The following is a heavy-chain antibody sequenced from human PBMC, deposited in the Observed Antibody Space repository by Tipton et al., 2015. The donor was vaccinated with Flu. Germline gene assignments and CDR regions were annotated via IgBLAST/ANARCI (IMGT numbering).Heavy chain of an antibody. CDR1: GFTFSSYA. D-gene: IGHD4-11*01. V-gene: IGHV3-30-3*01. CDR2: ISYDGSNK. CDR3: ARPTTVTTSDFGY. Sequence: QLVQPGGGVVQPGRSLRLPCAASGFTFSSYAMHWVRQAPGKGLEWVAVISYDGSNKYYADSVKGRFTISRDNSKNTLYLQMNSLRAEDTAVYYCARPTTVTTSDFGYWGQGTLVTVSS. J-gene: IGHJ4*02.